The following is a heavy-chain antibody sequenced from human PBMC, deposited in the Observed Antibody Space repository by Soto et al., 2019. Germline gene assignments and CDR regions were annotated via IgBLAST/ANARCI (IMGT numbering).Heavy chain of an antibody. V-gene: IGHV5-51*01. Sequence: PGESLKVSCKGSGYSFTSYWIAWVRQVPGKGLELMGVIYPGDSDIRYSPSFQGQVTISADKSISTAYLQWSSLKASDSAMYFCARHYYYDSSYYYTAKAHSELDSWCQGTALTVSS. CDR3: ARHYYYDSSYYYTAKAHSELDS. CDR1: GYSFTSYW. D-gene: IGHD3-22*01. CDR2: IYPGDSDI. J-gene: IGHJ5*01.